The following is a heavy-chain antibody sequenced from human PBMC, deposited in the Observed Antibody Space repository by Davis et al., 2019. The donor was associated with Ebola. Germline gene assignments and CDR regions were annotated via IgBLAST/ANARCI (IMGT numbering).Heavy chain of an antibody. D-gene: IGHD2-2*02. CDR2: ISGSGDST. J-gene: IGHJ4*02. V-gene: IGHV3-23*01. CDR1: GFTFSSDS. CDR3: AKGHYDIVVLPAAIDY. Sequence: GESLKISCAASGFTFSSDSMSWVRQAPGKGLEWVSAISGSGDSTYYADSVKGRFTLSRDNSKNTRFLQLNSLRAEDTAVYYCAKGHYDIVVLPAAIDYWGQGTLVTVSS.